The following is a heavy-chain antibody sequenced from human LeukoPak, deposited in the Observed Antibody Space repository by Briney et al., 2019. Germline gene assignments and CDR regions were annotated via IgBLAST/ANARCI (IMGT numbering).Heavy chain of an antibody. CDR3: TRPRGSGWCTHYYDY. Sequence: AGGSLRLSCVASGFTFSDHYMDWVRQAPGKGLEWVGRIRDKDSSYTTEYAASVRGRFTMSRDDSKNSLFLQMNSLHIDDTAVYYCTRPRGSGWCTHYYDYWGQGTLVTVSS. V-gene: IGHV3-72*01. D-gene: IGHD6-13*01. J-gene: IGHJ4*02. CDR2: IRDKDSSYTT. CDR1: GFTFSDHY.